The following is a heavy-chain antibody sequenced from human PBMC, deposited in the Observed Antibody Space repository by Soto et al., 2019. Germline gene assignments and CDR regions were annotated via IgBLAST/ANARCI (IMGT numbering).Heavy chain of an antibody. V-gene: IGHV3-30*18. CDR2: ISYDGNVA. J-gene: IGHJ4*02. Sequence: QVQLVESGGGVVQPGRSLRLSCAASGFTFSNYGMHWVRQAPGKGLEWVIVISYDGNVAYYADSVKGRFTISRDNSKNTLYLQMNSLRTDDTAMYYCAKEGPITNWYFAYWGQGTLVTVSS. CDR3: AKEGPITNWYFAY. D-gene: IGHD1-1*01. CDR1: GFTFSNYG.